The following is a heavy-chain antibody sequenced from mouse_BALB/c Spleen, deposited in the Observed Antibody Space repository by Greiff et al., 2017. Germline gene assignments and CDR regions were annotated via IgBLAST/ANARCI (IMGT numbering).Heavy chain of an antibody. V-gene: IGHV5-12-2*01. CDR3: ARHTAARATYFDY. D-gene: IGHD3-1*01. J-gene: IGHJ2*01. CDR2: ISNGGGST. Sequence: EVQGVESGGGLVQPGGSLKLSCAASGFTFSSYTMSWVRQTPEKRLEWVAYISNGGGSTYYPDTVKGRFTISRDNAKNTLYLQMSSLKSEDTAMYYCARHTAARATYFDYGGQGTTLTVSS. CDR1: GFTFSSYT.